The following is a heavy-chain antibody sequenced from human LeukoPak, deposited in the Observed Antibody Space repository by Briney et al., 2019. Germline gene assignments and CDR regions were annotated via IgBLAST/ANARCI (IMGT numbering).Heavy chain of an antibody. CDR1: GGSISSGGYY. CDR2: IYYSGST. V-gene: IGHV4-31*03. Sequence: PSETLSLTCTVSGGSISSGGYYWSWIRQHPGKGLEWIGYIYYSGSTYYNPSLKSRVTISVDTSKNQFSLKLSSVTAADTAVYYCARAVGYDYIWGSDRPHYFDYWGQGTLVTVSS. D-gene: IGHD3-16*02. J-gene: IGHJ4*02. CDR3: ARAVGYDYIWGSDRPHYFDY.